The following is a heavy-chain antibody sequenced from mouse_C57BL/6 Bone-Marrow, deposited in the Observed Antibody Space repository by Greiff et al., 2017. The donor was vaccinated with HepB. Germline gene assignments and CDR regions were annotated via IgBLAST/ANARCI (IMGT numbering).Heavy chain of an antibody. J-gene: IGHJ1*03. CDR2: INPSSGYT. CDR3: ARSYSNYGDWYFDV. D-gene: IGHD2-5*01. V-gene: IGHV1-4*01. CDR1: GYTFTSYT. Sequence: QVQLKESGAELARPGASVKMSCKASGYTFTSYTMHWVKQRPGQGLEWIGYINPSSGYTKYNQKFKDKATLTADKSSSTAYMQLSSLTSEDSAVYYCARSYSNYGDWYFDVWGTGTTVTVSS.